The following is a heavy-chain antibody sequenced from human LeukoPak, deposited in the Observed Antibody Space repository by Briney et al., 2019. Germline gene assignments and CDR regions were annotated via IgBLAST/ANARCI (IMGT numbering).Heavy chain of an antibody. CDR1: GYTFTGYY. J-gene: IGHJ4*02. D-gene: IGHD2-21*02. CDR2: INPNSGGT. CDR3: ARGLGVTLSGFDY. V-gene: IGHV1-2*04. Sequence: ASVKVSCKASGYTFTGYYMHWVRQAPGQGLEWMGWINPNSGGTNYAQKFQGWVTMTRDTSISTAYMELSRLRSDDTAVYYCARGLGVTLSGFDYWGQGTLVTVSS.